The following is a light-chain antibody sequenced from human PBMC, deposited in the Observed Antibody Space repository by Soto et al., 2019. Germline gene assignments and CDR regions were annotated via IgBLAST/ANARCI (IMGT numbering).Light chain of an antibody. CDR3: QQRSNLIT. CDR2: DAS. V-gene: IGKV3-11*01. J-gene: IGKJ5*01. Sequence: EIVLTQSPATLSLSPGERATLSCRASQSVSSYLAWYQQKPGQAPRLLIYDASNRATGIPARFSGSGSGTDFTLTISSLEPEEFAVYYCQQRSNLITFGQGTRPEIK. CDR1: QSVSSY.